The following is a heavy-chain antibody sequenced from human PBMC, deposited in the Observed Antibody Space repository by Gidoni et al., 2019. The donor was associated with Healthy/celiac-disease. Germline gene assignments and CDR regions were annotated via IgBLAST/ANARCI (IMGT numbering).Heavy chain of an antibody. V-gene: IGHV1-18*01. CDR2: ISAYNGNT. D-gene: IGHD6-19*01. Sequence: QVQLVQSGAEVKKPGASVKVSCKASGYTFTSYGISWGRQAPGQGLEWMGWISAYNGNTNYAQKLQGRVTMTTDTSTSTAYMELRSLRSDDTAVYYCARVVELVIAVAGPYYYYGMDVWGQGTTVTVSS. J-gene: IGHJ6*02. CDR1: GYTFTSYG. CDR3: ARVVELVIAVAGPYYYYGMDV.